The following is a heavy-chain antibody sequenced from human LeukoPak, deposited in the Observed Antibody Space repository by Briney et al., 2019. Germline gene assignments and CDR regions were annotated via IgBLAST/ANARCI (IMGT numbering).Heavy chain of an antibody. D-gene: IGHD4-17*01. CDR2: ISWNSGSI. CDR3: AKESNYGDYGRHYFDY. V-gene: IGHV3-9*01. J-gene: IGHJ4*02. Sequence: GGSLRLSCAASGFTFDDYAMHWVRQAPGKGLEWVSGISWNSGSIGYADSVKGRFTISRDNAKNSLYLQMNSLRAEDTALYYCAKESNYGDYGRHYFDYWGQGTLVTVSS. CDR1: GFTFDDYA.